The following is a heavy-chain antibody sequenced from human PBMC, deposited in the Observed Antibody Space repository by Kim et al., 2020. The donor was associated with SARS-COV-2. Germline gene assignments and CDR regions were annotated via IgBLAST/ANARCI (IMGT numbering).Heavy chain of an antibody. CDR2: ST. Sequence: STYYADSVKGRFTISRDNSKNTLYLQMNSLRAEDTAVYYCCLRGLAESDYWGQGTLVTVSS. J-gene: IGHJ4*02. CDR3: CLRGLAESDY. D-gene: IGHD3-3*02. V-gene: IGHV3-23*01.